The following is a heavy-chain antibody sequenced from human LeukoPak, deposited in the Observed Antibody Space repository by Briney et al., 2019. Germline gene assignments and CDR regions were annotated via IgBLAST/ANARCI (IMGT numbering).Heavy chain of an antibody. CDR3: ARVNINNWHSCDY. D-gene: IGHD1-1*01. CDR2: IYHSGSP. J-gene: IGHJ4*02. V-gene: IGHV4-4*02. CDR1: GGSISSNNW. Sequence: PSETLSLTCAVSGGSISSNNWWGWVRQPPGKGLEWIGEIYHSGSPNYNPSLKSRVTISVDKSRNHFSLNLSSVTAADTAMYYCARVNINNWHSCDYWAREPWSPSPQ.